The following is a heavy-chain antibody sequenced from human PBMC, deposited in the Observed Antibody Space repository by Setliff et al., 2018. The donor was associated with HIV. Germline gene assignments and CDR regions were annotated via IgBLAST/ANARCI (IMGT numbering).Heavy chain of an antibody. V-gene: IGHV1-46*01. Sequence: ASVKVSCKASGYTFTSYPMHWVRQAPGQGLEWMGIINPSGGSTSYAQKFQGRVTMTRDTSTSTVHMELSSLRSEDTAVYYCATAPTMKVVYSGFWGQGTLVTVSS. CDR1: GYTFTSYP. D-gene: IGHD3-22*01. J-gene: IGHJ4*02. CDR3: ATAPTMKVVYSGF. CDR2: INPSGGST.